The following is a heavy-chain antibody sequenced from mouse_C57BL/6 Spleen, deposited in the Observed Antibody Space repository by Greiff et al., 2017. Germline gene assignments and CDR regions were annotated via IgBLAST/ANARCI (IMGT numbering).Heavy chain of an antibody. CDR3: ARGHYYGSSRAWFAY. J-gene: IGHJ3*01. Sequence: EVQLVESGGGLVKPGGSLKLSCAASGFTFSSYAMSWVRQTPEKRLEWVATISDGGSYTYYPDNVKGRFTISRDNAKNNLYLQMSHLKSEDTAMYYCARGHYYGSSRAWFAYWGQGTLVTVSA. D-gene: IGHD1-1*01. CDR1: GFTFSSYA. CDR2: ISDGGSYT. V-gene: IGHV5-4*01.